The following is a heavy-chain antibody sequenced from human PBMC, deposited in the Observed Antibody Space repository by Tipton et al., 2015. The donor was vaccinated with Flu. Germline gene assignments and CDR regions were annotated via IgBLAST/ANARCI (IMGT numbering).Heavy chain of an antibody. D-gene: IGHD1-26*01. Sequence: LRLSCTVSGGSTSSSTYYWGWIRQPPGKGLEWIGSIYYSGSSYYNPSLKSRVTISLDTSKNQFSLNLSSVTAADTAVYYCARALRGPVGATLGYWGQGTLVTVSS. J-gene: IGHJ4*02. CDR1: GGSTSSSTYY. CDR2: IYYSGSS. CDR3: ARALRGPVGATLGY. V-gene: IGHV4-39*07.